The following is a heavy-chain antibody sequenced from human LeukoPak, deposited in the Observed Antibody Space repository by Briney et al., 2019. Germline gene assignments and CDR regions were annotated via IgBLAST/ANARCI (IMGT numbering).Heavy chain of an antibody. D-gene: IGHD6-6*01. CDR1: GFISRIFN. CDR3: AMPTSPFYYYGMDV. V-gene: IGHV3-21*06. J-gene: IGHJ6*02. CDR2: INPNGDYI. Sequence: PGGSLNLSGAASGFISRIFNITWVRQAQGKGLDWVSSINPNGDYIYYADSVKGRFTISRDNAKNSLYLQMTSLRAEDTGVYYCAMPTSPFYYYGMDVWGQGTTVTVSS.